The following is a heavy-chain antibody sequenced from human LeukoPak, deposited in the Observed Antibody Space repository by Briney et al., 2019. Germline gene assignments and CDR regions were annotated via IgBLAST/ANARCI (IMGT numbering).Heavy chain of an antibody. J-gene: IGHJ4*02. D-gene: IGHD4/OR15-4a*01. CDR1: GFTFSNAW. CDR3: AKSGLSRFDY. Sequence: GGSLRLSCAASGFTFSNAWMSWVRQAPGKGLEWVSGISGSGGSGSGGSTYYANSVKGRFTISRDNSKNTLYLQMNSLRADDTAVYYCAKSGLSRFDYWGQGTLVTVSS. CDR2: ISGSGGSGSGGST. V-gene: IGHV3-23*01.